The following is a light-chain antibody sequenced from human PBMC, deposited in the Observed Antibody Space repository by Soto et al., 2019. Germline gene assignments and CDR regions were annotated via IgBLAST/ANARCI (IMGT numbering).Light chain of an antibody. CDR3: CSYAGNYTYV. V-gene: IGLV2-11*01. Sequence: QSVLTQPRSVSGSPGQSVTISCTGTSSDVGGYNYVSWYQQNPGKAPKLMIHDVTKRPSGVPDRFSGSRSGNTASLTISGFQAEDEADYYCCSYAGNYTYVFGTGTKLTVL. CDR1: SSDVGGYNY. J-gene: IGLJ1*01. CDR2: DVT.